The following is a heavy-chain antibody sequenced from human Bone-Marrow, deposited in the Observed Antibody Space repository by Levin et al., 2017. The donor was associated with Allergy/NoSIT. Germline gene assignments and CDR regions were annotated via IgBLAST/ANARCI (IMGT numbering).Heavy chain of an antibody. Sequence: PVASVKVSCKASGYTFTDYFIHWVRLAPGQGLEWMGWINPNSGDTDSSQNFQGTVTMTRDTSISTAYMEVTRLTSNDTALYYCARISSAAFDMWGQGTVVTVSS. V-gene: IGHV1-2*02. CDR3: ARISSAAFDM. D-gene: IGHD6-19*01. J-gene: IGHJ3*02. CDR2: INPNSGDT. CDR1: GYTFTDYF.